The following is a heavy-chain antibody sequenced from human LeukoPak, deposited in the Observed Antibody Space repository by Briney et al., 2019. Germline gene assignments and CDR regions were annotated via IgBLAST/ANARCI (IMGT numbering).Heavy chain of an antibody. CDR2: ISGSGGST. V-gene: IGHV3-23*01. D-gene: IGHD3-10*01. Sequence: GGSLRLSCAGSGFTFSSYGMRWVRQAPGKGLEWVSAISGSGGSTYYADSVKGRFTISRDNSKNTLYLQMNSLRAEDTAVYYCAKDQVAYYGSGSSLDYWGQGTLVTVSS. CDR1: GFTFSSYG. J-gene: IGHJ4*02. CDR3: AKDQVAYYGSGSSLDY.